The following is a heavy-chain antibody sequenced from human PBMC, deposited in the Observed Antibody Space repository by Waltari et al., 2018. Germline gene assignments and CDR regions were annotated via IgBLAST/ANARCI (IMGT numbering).Heavy chain of an antibody. D-gene: IGHD6-19*01. CDR2: IKQDGSEK. CDR3: ATSGWYCFDY. CDR1: GFTLSSFW. Sequence: EVQLVESGGGLVPPGGSLSLYCAASGFTLSSFWMNWVRQTPGKGLEWVAGIKQDGSEKYYADSVKGRFTISRDNAKNSLYLQMNSLRAEDTAVYYCATSGWYCFDYWGQGTLVTVSS. J-gene: IGHJ4*02. V-gene: IGHV3-7*01.